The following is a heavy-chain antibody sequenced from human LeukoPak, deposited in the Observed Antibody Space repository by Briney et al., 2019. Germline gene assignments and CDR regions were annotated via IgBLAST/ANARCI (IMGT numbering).Heavy chain of an antibody. V-gene: IGHV5-51*01. J-gene: IGHJ4*02. CDR1: GYSFTTYW. CDR3: ARRRVGYSYGEFDY. CDR2: INPGDSDT. D-gene: IGHD5-18*01. Sequence: GESLKISCKGSGYSFTTYWIGWVRQMPGKGLEWMGIINPGDSDTRYSPSFQGQVTISADKSVSTTFLQWSSLKASDTAMYYCARRRVGYSYGEFDYWGQGTLVTVPS.